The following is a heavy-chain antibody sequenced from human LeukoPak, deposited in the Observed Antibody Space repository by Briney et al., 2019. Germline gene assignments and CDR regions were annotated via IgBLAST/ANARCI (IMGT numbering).Heavy chain of an antibody. V-gene: IGHV3-23*01. J-gene: IGHJ4*02. Sequence: PGGSLRLSCAASGFTFSSYAMSWVRQAPGEGLEWVSTISPSGGSTFYADSVKGRFTIFRDNSKNTLYLQMNSLRAEDTAVYYCAFSTYYYGSGSYYRGDYFDYWGQGTLVTVSS. CDR3: AFSTYYYGSGSYYRGDYFDY. CDR1: GFTFSSYA. CDR2: ISPSGGST. D-gene: IGHD3-10*01.